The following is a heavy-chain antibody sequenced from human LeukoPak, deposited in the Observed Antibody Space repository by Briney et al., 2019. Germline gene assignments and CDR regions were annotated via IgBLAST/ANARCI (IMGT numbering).Heavy chain of an antibody. V-gene: IGHV4-34*01. CDR2: INHSGST. CDR3: ARRLSSTSRKFDY. D-gene: IGHD2-2*01. Sequence: GSLRLSCAASGFTFSSYAMSWVRQPPGKGLEWIGEINHSGSTNYNPSLKSRVTISVDTSKNQFSLKLSSVTAADTAVYYCARRLSSTSRKFDYWGQGTLVTVSS. CDR1: GFTFSSYA. J-gene: IGHJ4*02.